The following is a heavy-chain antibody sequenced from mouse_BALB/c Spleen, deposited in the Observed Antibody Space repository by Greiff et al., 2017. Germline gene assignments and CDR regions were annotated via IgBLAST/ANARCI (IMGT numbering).Heavy chain of an antibody. CDR3: ARERYGSTSFAY. V-gene: IGHV5-9-4*01. Sequence: EVKLMESGGDLVKPGGSLKLSCAASGFTFSSYAMSWVRQSPEKRLEWVAEISSGGSYTYYPDTVTGRFTISRDNAKNTLYLEMSSLRSEDTAMYYCARERYGSTSFAYWGQGTLVTVSA. J-gene: IGHJ3*01. D-gene: IGHD1-1*01. CDR1: GFTFSSYA. CDR2: ISSGGSYT.